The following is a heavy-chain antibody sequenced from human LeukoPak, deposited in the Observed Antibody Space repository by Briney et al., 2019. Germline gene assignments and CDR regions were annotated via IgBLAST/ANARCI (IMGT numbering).Heavy chain of an antibody. CDR3: ARDKIWGAGVMGIAVAGPFDY. V-gene: IGHV3-21*04. D-gene: IGHD6-19*01. J-gene: IGHJ4*02. CDR1: GFTFSSYS. CDR2: ISSSSSYI. Sequence: KTGGSLRLSCAASGFTFSSYSMNWVRQAPGKGLEWVSSISSSSSYIYYADSVKGRFTISRDNAKNSLYLQMNSLRAEDTALYYCARDKIWGAGVMGIAVAGPFDYWGQGTLVTVSS.